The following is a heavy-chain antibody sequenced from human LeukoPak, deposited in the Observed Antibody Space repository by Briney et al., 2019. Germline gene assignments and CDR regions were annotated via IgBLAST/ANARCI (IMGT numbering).Heavy chain of an antibody. J-gene: IGHJ4*02. D-gene: IGHD2-15*01. CDR2: IYYSGST. CDR1: GYSISSGYY. Sequence: SETLSLTCAVSGYSISSGYYWGWIRQPPGKGLEWIGSIYYSGSTYYNPSLKSRVTISVDTSKNQFSLKLSSVTAADTAVYYCARLDLGYCSGGSCYSFDYWGQGTLVTVSS. CDR3: ARLDLGYCSGGSCYSFDY. V-gene: IGHV4-38-2*01.